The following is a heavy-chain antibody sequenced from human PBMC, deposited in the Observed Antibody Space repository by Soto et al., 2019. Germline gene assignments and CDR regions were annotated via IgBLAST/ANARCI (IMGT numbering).Heavy chain of an antibody. CDR2: ISSSSSTI. CDR3: ARVRYIWGSYRASNWYFDL. D-gene: IGHD3-16*01. CDR1: GFTFSSYS. J-gene: IGHJ2*01. V-gene: IGHV3-48*01. Sequence: GGSLRLSCAASGFTFSSYSMNWVRQAPGKGLEWVSYISSSSSTIYYADSVKGRFTISRDNAKNSLYLQMNSLRAEDTAVYYCARVRYIWGSYRASNWYFDLWGRGTLVTVSS.